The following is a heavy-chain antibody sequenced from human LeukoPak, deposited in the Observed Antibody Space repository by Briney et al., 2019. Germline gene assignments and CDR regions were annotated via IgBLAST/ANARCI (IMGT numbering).Heavy chain of an antibody. Sequence: GGSLRLSCAASGVTFSSYAMSWVRQAPGKGLEWVSGISGSGGSTNYADSAKGRFTISRDNSENTLYLQMNSLRAEDTAVYYCAKDLDIVVVPAATHLDYWGQGTLVTVSS. CDR3: AKDLDIVVVPAATHLDY. CDR1: GVTFSSYA. V-gene: IGHV3-23*01. J-gene: IGHJ4*02. CDR2: ISGSGGST. D-gene: IGHD2-2*01.